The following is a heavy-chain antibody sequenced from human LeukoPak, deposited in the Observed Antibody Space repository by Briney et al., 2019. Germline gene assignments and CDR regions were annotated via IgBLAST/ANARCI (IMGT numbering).Heavy chain of an antibody. J-gene: IGHJ4*02. Sequence: LPGGSLRLSCAASGFTFSSYSMNWVRQAPGKGLEWVSGISGSGGSTYYADSVKGRFTISRDNSKNTLYLQMNSLRAEDTAVYYCAKDRGGNYLFYLDYWGQGTLVTVSS. D-gene: IGHD1-26*01. CDR1: GFTFSSYS. CDR3: AKDRGGNYLFYLDY. V-gene: IGHV3-23*01. CDR2: ISGSGGST.